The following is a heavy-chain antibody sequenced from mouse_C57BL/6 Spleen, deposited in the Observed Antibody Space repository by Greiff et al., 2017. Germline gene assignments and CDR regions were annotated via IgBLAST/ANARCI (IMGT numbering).Heavy chain of an antibody. CDR1: GYTFTSYT. D-gene: IGHD2-4*01. Sequence: QVQLQQSGAELARPGASVKMSCKASGYTFTSYTMHWVKQRPGQGLEWIGYINPSSGYTKYNQKFKDKATLTADKSSSAAYMQLSSLTSEDSAVXYCARKDDYDGYWYFDVWGTGTTVTVSS. J-gene: IGHJ1*03. CDR3: ARKDDYDGYWYFDV. V-gene: IGHV1-4*01. CDR2: INPSSGYT.